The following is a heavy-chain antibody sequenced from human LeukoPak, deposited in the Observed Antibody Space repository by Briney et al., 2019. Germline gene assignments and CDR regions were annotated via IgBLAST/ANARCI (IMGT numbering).Heavy chain of an antibody. Sequence: AASVKVSCKASGYTFTSYDINWVRQATGQGLEWMGWMNPNSGNTGYAQKFQGRVTMTRNTSIRTAYMELSSLRSEDTAVYYCARGGYFYGSGSYYIDYYYYYMDVWGKGTTVTISS. V-gene: IGHV1-8*01. CDR2: MNPNSGNT. D-gene: IGHD3-10*01. J-gene: IGHJ6*03. CDR3: ARGGYFYGSGSYYIDYYYYYMDV. CDR1: GYTFTSYD.